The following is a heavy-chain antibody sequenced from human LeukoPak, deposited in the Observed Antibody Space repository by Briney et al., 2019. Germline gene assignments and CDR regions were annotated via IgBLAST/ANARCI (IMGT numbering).Heavy chain of an antibody. J-gene: IGHJ4*02. CDR3: ATDNKYHD. D-gene: IGHD2-2*01. Sequence: ASVKVSCKSSGYTFTGNYIHWVRQAPGQGLEWMGWIIPNSGGTNYAQKFQSRVTMTRDTSISTAYMELSSLRSDDTAVYYCATDNKYHDWGQGTLVTVSS. CDR1: GYTFTGNY. CDR2: IIPNSGGT. V-gene: IGHV1-2*02.